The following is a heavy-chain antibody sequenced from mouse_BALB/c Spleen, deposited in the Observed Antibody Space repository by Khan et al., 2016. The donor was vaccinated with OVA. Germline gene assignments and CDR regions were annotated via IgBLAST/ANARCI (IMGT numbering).Heavy chain of an antibody. CDR1: GYSITSDYA. J-gene: IGHJ4*01. CDR3: ERKNYYGYAMDY. D-gene: IGHD1-1*01. CDR2: ISYGGST. V-gene: IGHV3-2*02. Sequence: EVELVESGPGLVKPSQSLSLTCTVTGYSITSDYAWDWIRQFPGNKLEWMGYISYGGSTSYNPSLKSRISITRDTSKNQFFLQLNSVTTEDTATYYCERKNYYGYAMDYWGQGTSVTVSS.